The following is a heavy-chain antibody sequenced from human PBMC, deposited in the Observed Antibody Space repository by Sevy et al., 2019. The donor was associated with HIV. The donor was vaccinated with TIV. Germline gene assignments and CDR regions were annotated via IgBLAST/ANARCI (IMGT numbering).Heavy chain of an antibody. Sequence: ASVKVSCKASGYTFTTYAINWVRQAPGEGLEWMGWISVNNGNRNYAQKVQDRVTMTTDTSTNTAYMELRSLRSDDTAMYYCARVVMSSSWPCFDYWGQGTLVTVSS. CDR3: ARVVMSSSWPCFDY. J-gene: IGHJ4*02. CDR2: ISVNNGNR. V-gene: IGHV1-18*01. CDR1: GYTFTTYA. D-gene: IGHD6-13*01.